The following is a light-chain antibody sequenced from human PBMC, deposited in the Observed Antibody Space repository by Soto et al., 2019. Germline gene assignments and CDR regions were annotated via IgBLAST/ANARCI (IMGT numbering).Light chain of an antibody. J-gene: IGKJ5*01. CDR3: QHLNSYPIT. Sequence: IQLTQSPSSLSASVGDRVTITCRASQGISSYLAWYQQKPGKAPKLLIYAASTLQSGVPSRFSGSGSGTDFTLTIDSLQPEDFATYYCQHLNSYPITLGQGTRLDIK. CDR2: AAS. CDR1: QGISSY. V-gene: IGKV1-9*01.